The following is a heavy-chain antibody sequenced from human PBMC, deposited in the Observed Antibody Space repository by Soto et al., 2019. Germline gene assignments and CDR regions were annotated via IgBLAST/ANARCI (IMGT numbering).Heavy chain of an antibody. Sequence: QVQLVQSGAEVKKPGASVKVSCKASGYTFTSYYMHWVRQAPGQGLEWMGIINPSGGSTSYAQKFQGSVTMTRDTSTSTVYMEMSSLRSEDTAVYYCASSIGGYCSSTSCYGGPYYYGMDVWGQGTTVTVSS. CDR1: GYTFTSYY. CDR3: ASSIGGYCSSTSCYGGPYYYGMDV. CDR2: INPSGGST. J-gene: IGHJ6*02. D-gene: IGHD2-2*01. V-gene: IGHV1-46*01.